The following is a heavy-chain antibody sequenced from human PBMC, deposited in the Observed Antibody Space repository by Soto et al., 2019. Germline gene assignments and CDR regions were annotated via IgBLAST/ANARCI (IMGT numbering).Heavy chain of an antibody. Sequence: QVQLQESGPGLVKPSQTLSLTCTVSGDSISSDTYYWSWIRQHPGKGLEWIGYSHYSGSTYHNPSIKSLVIISIDTSKNQFSLTLTSVTDADTAVYYCAGTRYSSGWYGLFDCGGQGTRVTVSS. CDR2: SHYSGST. CDR3: AGTRYSSGWYGLFDC. J-gene: IGHJ4*02. V-gene: IGHV4-31*01. CDR1: GDSISSDTYY. D-gene: IGHD6-19*01.